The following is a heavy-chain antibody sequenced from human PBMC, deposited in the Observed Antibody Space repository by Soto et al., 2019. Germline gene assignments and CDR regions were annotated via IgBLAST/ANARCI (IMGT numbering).Heavy chain of an antibody. V-gene: IGHV4-30-4*01. Sequence: QVQLQESGPGLVRPSQTLSLTCTVSGDSINSVDHYWRWIRQPPGKGLEWMGYIYHSGSTHYNPSLNSRLTISIDTSTNRFSLNLTSVTAADTAVYFCARLRWETENNWFDPWGQGALVTVSS. J-gene: IGHJ5*02. CDR2: IYHSGST. D-gene: IGHD1-26*01. CDR3: ARLRWETENNWFDP. CDR1: GDSINSVDHY.